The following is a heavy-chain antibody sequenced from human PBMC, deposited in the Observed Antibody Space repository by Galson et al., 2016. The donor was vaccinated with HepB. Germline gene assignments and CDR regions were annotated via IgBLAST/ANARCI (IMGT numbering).Heavy chain of an antibody. CDR1: GDSVSNNTAA. CDR2: TYYRSKWYN. Sequence: CAISGDSVSNNTAAWNWIRQSPSRGLEWLGRTYYRSKWYNDYAASVRSRITINADTSKNQFSLQPNSMTPEDTALYFCTRGGSVGGVKGFDYWGPGTLVTVSS. J-gene: IGHJ4*02. V-gene: IGHV6-1*01. D-gene: IGHD3-16*01. CDR3: TRGGSVGGVKGFDY.